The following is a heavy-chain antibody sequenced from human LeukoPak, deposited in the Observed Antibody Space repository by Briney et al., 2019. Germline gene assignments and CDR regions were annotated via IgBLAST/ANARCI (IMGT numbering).Heavy chain of an antibody. CDR3: ARDPNERAYYDFWSGYLVGYYYYMDV. CDR2: MNPNSGNT. J-gene: IGHJ6*03. V-gene: IGHV1-8*01. CDR1: GYTFTSYD. Sequence: GASVKVSCKASGYTFTSYDINWVRQATGQGLEWMGWMNPNSGNTGYAQKFQGRVTMTRNTSISTAYMELSSLRSEDTAVYYCARDPNERAYYDFWSGYLVGYYYYMDVWGKGTTVTVSS. D-gene: IGHD3-3*01.